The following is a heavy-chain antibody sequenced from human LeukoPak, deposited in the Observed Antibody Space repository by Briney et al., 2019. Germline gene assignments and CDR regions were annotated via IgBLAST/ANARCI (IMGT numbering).Heavy chain of an antibody. D-gene: IGHD6-25*01. J-gene: IGHJ6*02. CDR3: ARETADHYYCYGMDV. Sequence: GGSLRLSCAASGFTFSSYAMSWVRQAPGKGLEWVSAISGSGGSTYYADSVKGRFTISRDNAKNSLYLQMNSLRAEDTAVYYCARETADHYYCYGMDVWGQGTTVTVSS. CDR1: GFTFSSYA. CDR2: ISGSGGST. V-gene: IGHV3-23*01.